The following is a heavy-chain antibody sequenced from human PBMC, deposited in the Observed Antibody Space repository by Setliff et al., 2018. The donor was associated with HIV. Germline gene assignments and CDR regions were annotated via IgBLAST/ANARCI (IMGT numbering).Heavy chain of an antibody. Sequence: KTSETLSLTCTVSGGSASNSRYYWAWIRQPPGKGLEYIGSIHYNERTCYNPSLKSRVAISIDTSKNQFSLNLTSVTAADTAVYYCASRVYYYDSNNFLREEGFDPWGQGTLVTVSS. CDR2: IHYNERT. D-gene: IGHD3-22*01. CDR1: GGSASNSRYY. J-gene: IGHJ5*02. CDR3: ASRVYYYDSNNFLREEGFDP. V-gene: IGHV4-39*01.